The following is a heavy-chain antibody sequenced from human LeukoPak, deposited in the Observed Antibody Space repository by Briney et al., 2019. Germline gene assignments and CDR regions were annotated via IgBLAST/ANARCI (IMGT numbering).Heavy chain of an antibody. CDR2: IKQDGSEK. J-gene: IGHJ4*02. CDR1: GFTFSNHW. D-gene: IGHD3-22*01. V-gene: IGHV3-7*03. Sequence: GGSLRLSCVASGFTFSNHWMNWVRQAPGKGLEWVANIKQDGSEKYYVDSVKGRFTISRDNAKNSLYLQMNSLRAEDTAVYYCARAENYYDSMDYWGQGTLVTVSS. CDR3: ARAENYYDSMDY.